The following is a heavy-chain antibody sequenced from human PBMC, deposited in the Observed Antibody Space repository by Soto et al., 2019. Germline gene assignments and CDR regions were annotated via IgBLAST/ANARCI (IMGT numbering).Heavy chain of an antibody. CDR2: IYYSGST. D-gene: IGHD6-13*01. CDR1: GGSVSSGSYY. V-gene: IGHV4-61*01. CDR3: ASQYRSSWYYYGMDV. J-gene: IGHJ6*02. Sequence: QVQLQESGPGLVKPSETLSLTCTVSGGSVSSGSYYWSWIRQPPGKGLEWIGYIYYSGSTNYNPSLKSRVTISVDTSKNQCSLKLSSVTAADTAVYYCASQYRSSWYYYGMDVWGQGTTVTVSS.